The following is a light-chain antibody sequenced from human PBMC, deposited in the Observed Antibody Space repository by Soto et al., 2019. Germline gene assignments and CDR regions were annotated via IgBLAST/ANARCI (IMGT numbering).Light chain of an antibody. CDR2: VNSDGSH. CDR1: SGHSSNA. J-gene: IGLJ7*01. CDR3: QTWGTGIPVV. Sequence: QPVLTQSPSASASLGTSVKLTCTLSSGHSSNAIAWHQQKPEKGPRYLMNVNSDGSHIKGDGIPDRFSGSSSGAERYLTISSLQSEDEADYYCQTWGTGIPVVFGGGTHLTVL. V-gene: IGLV4-69*01.